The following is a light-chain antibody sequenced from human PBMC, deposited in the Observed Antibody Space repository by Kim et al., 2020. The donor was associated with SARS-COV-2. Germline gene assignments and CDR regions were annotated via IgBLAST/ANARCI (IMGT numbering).Light chain of an antibody. Sequence: SYELTQPPSVSVSPGQTASITCSGVKLGDKYACWYQQKPGQSSVLVIYHVTKRPSGIPARFTGSNSGNTATLTISGTQALDEADYYCQAWDSSSVVFVVG. CDR1: KLGDKY. CDR2: HVT. CDR3: QAWDSSSVV. J-gene: IGLJ2*01. V-gene: IGLV3-1*01.